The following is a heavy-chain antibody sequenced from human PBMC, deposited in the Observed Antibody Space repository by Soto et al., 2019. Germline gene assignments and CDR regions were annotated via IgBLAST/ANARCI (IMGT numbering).Heavy chain of an antibody. Sequence: SETLSLTCAVYGGSFSGYYWSWIRQHPGKGLEWIGYIYYSGSTYYNPSLKSRVTISVDTSKNQFSLKLSSVTAADTAVYYCATYDSSDYYSGSPIGWFDPWGQGTLVTGSS. J-gene: IGHJ5*02. CDR3: ATYDSSDYYSGSPIGWFDP. CDR2: IYYSGST. D-gene: IGHD3-22*01. V-gene: IGHV4-31*11. CDR1: GGSFSGYY.